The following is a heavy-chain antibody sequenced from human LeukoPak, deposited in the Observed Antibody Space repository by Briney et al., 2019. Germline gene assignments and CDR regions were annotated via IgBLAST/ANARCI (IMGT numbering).Heavy chain of an antibody. D-gene: IGHD3-3*01. V-gene: IGHV4-39*07. J-gene: IGHJ6*02. CDR2: INHSGST. CDR1: GGSISSSSYY. CDR3: ARGFRFTIFGVVPIGMDV. Sequence: SETLSLTCTVSGGSISSSSYYWGWIRQPPGKGLEWIGEINHSGSTNYNPSLKSRVTISVDTSKNQFSLKLSSVTAADTAVYYCARGFRFTIFGVVPIGMDVWGQGTTVTVSS.